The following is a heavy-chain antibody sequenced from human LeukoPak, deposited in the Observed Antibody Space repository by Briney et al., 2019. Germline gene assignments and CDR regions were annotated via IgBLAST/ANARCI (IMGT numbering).Heavy chain of an antibody. D-gene: IGHD2-2*01. CDR1: GFTFSSYG. V-gene: IGHV3-30*18. J-gene: IGHJ4*02. Sequence: TGGSLRLSCAASGFTFSSYGMHWVRQAPGKGLEWVAVISYDGSNKYYADSVKGRFTISRDNSKNTLYLQMNSLRAEDTAVYYCAKGDIVVVPAAMRPSRWGQGTLVTVSS. CDR2: ISYDGSNK. CDR3: AKGDIVVVPAAMRPSR.